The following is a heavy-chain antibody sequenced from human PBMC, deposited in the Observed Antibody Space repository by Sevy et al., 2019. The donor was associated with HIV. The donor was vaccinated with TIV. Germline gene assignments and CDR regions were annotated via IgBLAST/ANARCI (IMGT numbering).Heavy chain of an antibody. CDR3: ARHCSSTSCSHAFDI. J-gene: IGHJ3*02. CDR1: GGSFSGYY. CDR2: INHSGST. V-gene: IGHV4-34*01. Sequence: SETLSLTCAVYGGSFSGYYWSWIRQPPGKGLEWIGEINHSGSTNYNPSLKRRVTISVDTSKNQSSLKLSTMTASDTAVYYCARHCSSTSCSHAFDIWGQGTMVTVSS. D-gene: IGHD2-2*01.